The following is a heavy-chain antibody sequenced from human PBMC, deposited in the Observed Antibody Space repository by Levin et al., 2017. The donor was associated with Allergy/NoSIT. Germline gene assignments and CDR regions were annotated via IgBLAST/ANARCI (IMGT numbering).Heavy chain of an antibody. Sequence: LSLTCAASGFTFDDYGMNWVRQAPGKGLEWVSGINWKGGRTGYADSVKGRFTISRDNAKNSLYLQMNSLRAEDTALYYCARDKGIAVAGGFDYRGQGTLVTVSS. D-gene: IGHD6-19*01. J-gene: IGHJ4*02. CDR1: GFTFDDYG. CDR3: ARDKGIAVAGGFDY. CDR2: INWKGGRT. V-gene: IGHV3-20*04.